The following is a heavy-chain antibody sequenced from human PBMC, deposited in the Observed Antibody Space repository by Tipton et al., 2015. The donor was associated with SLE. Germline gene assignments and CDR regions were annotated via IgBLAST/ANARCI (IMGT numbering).Heavy chain of an antibody. CDR2: INYSGTT. CDR3: ARHLAVVAPPGFDP. J-gene: IGHJ5*02. CDR1: GDSISNNNYY. D-gene: IGHD2-15*01. Sequence: TLSLTCTISGDSISNNNYYWGWIRQPPGEGLELIGNINYSGTTYYNPSLKSRLTISRDTSKNQVSLILRSVTVAGTAVYYCARHLAVVAPPGFDPWGQGTLVTVSS. V-gene: IGHV4-39*01.